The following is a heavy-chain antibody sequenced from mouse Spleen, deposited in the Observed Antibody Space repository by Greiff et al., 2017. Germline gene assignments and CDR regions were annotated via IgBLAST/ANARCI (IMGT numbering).Heavy chain of an antibody. Sequence: QVQLQQSGAELMKPGASVKLSCKATGYTFTGYWIEWVKQRPGHGLEWIGEILPGSGSTNYNEKFKSKATLTVDKSSSTAYMQLSSLTSEDSAVYYCATAGSYWYFDVWGAGTTVTVSS. D-gene: IGHD1-2*01. J-gene: IGHJ1*01. CDR2: ILPGSGST. CDR1: GYTFTGYW. V-gene: IGHV1-9*01. CDR3: ATAGSYWYFDV.